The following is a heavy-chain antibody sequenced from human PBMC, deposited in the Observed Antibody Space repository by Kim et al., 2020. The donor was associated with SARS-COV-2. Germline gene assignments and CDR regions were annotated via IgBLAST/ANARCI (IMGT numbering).Heavy chain of an antibody. D-gene: IGHD1-26*01. V-gene: IGHV3-9*01. J-gene: IGHJ3*02. CDR3: AKDITPLGALRYVFDI. CDR2: ISWNSGSI. CDR1: RFTFDNYA. Sequence: GGSLRLSCAASRFTFDNYAMHWVRQAPGKGLEWVSGISWNSGSIGYADSVKGRFTISRDNAKNSLYLQMNSLRAEDTALYYCAKDITPLGALRYVFDIWGQGTMVTVSS.